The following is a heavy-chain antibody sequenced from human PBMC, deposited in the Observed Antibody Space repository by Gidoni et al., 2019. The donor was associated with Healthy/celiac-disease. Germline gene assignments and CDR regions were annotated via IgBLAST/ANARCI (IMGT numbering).Heavy chain of an antibody. V-gene: IGHV4-34*01. D-gene: IGHD1-20*01. CDR2: INHSGST. CDR1: GGSFSGYY. Sequence: QVQLQQWGAGLLKPSATLSLTCAVYGGSFSGYYWSWIRQPPRKGLEWIGEINHSGSTNYNPSLKSRVTISGDTSKNQFSLKLSSLTAADTAVYYCASRRVGINWFDPWGQGTLVTVSS. J-gene: IGHJ5*02. CDR3: ASRRVGINWFDP.